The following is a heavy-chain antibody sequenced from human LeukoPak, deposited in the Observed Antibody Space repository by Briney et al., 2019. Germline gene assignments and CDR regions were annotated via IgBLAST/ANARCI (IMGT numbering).Heavy chain of an antibody. CDR3: ARGAAGTTPDYYYFGLDV. J-gene: IGHJ6*02. V-gene: IGHV5-51*01. CDR1: GYRFTDYW. CDR2: IYPGDSDT. D-gene: IGHD1-7*01. Sequence: GESLKISCKGSGYRFTDYWIGWVRQVPGKGLEGMGIIYPGDSDTRYSPSFQGQVTISADKSINTAHLQWSSLKASDTAMYYCARGAAGTTPDYYYFGLDVWGQGTTVRVSS.